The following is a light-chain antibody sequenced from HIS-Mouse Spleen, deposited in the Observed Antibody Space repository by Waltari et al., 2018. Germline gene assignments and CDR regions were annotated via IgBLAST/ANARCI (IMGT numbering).Light chain of an antibody. J-gene: IGKJ4*01. Sequence: DIQMTQSPSTLSASVGDRVTITCRASQSISSWLAWYQQKPGKAPKLRIYKASSLESGVPSMFSGSGSGTEFTLTISSLQPDDFATYYCQQYNSYLTFGGGTKVEIK. CDR2: KAS. CDR3: QQYNSYLT. CDR1: QSISSW. V-gene: IGKV1-5*03.